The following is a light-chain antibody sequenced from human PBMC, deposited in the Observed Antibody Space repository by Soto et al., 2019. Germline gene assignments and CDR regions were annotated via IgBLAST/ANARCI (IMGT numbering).Light chain of an antibody. Sequence: QSALAQPASVSGSPGQSITISCTGTSSDVGAYNYVSWYQQQSGKAPKLIIHEVSNRPSGVSNRFSGSKSGNTASLTISGLQAEDEADYYCSPFKSNRAYVFGIGTKVTV. CDR1: SSDVGAYNY. V-gene: IGLV2-14*01. J-gene: IGLJ1*01. CDR2: EVS. CDR3: SPFKSNRAYV.